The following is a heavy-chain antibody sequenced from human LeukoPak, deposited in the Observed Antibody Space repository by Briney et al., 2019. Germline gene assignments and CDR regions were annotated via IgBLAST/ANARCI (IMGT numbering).Heavy chain of an antibody. D-gene: IGHD6-13*01. Sequence: ASVKVSCKASGYTFTSYGISWVRQAPGQGLEWMGWISAYNGNTNYAQKLQGRVTMTTDTSTSTAYMELRSLRSDDTAVYYCARGRRYSSSWAPFFDPWGQGTLVTVSS. J-gene: IGHJ5*02. CDR3: ARGRRYSSSWAPFFDP. CDR1: GYTFTSYG. CDR2: ISAYNGNT. V-gene: IGHV1-18*01.